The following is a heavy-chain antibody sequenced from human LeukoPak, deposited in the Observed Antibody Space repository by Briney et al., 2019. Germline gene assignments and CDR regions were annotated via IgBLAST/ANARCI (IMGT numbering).Heavy chain of an antibody. V-gene: IGHV1-69*04. CDR1: GGTFSSYA. D-gene: IGHD3-10*01. Sequence: SVKVSCKASGGTFSSYAISWVRQAPGQGLEWMGRIIPILGIANYAQKFQGRVTITADKSTSTAYMGLSSLRSEDTAVYYCARARPESLWFGEGFDYWGQGTLVTVSS. CDR2: IIPILGIA. J-gene: IGHJ4*02. CDR3: ARARPESLWFGEGFDY.